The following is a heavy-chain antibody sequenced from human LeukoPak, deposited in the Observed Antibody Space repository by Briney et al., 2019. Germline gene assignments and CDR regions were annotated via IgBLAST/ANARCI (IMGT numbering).Heavy chain of an antibody. Sequence: PSETLSLTCTVSGGSISSYYWSWIRQPPGKGLEWIGYIYTSGSTNYNPSLKSRVTISVDTSKNQFSLKLSSVTAADTAVYYCARRVVVAATVWFDPWGQGTLVTVSS. D-gene: IGHD2-15*01. CDR3: ARRVVVAATVWFDP. CDR1: GGSISSYY. J-gene: IGHJ5*02. V-gene: IGHV4-4*09. CDR2: IYTSGST.